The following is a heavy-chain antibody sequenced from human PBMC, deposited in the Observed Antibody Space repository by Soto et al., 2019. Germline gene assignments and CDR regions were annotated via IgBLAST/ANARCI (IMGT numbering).Heavy chain of an antibody. J-gene: IGHJ6*02. CDR1: GYTFTSYA. D-gene: IGHD2-21*02. CDR2: INAGKGNT. V-gene: IGHV1-3*01. Sequence: VASVKVSCKASGYTFTSYAMHWVRQAPGQRLEWMGWINAGKGNTKYSQKFQGRVTITRDTSASTAYMELSSLRSEDTAVYYCARVGCGGDCYDYYYYYGMDVWGQGTTVTVSS. CDR3: ARVGCGGDCYDYYYYYGMDV.